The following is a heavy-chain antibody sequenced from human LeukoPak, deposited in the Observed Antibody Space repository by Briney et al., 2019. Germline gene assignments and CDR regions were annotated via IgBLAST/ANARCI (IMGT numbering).Heavy chain of an antibody. CDR1: GGPFSGYY. V-gene: IGHV4-34*01. Sequence: SETLSLTCAVYGGPFSGYYWSWIRQPPGKGLEWIGEINHSGSTNYNPSLKSRVTISVDTSKNQFSLKLSSVTAADTAVYYCARVGITMMRPPIDYWGQGTLVTVSS. CDR3: ARVGITMMRPPIDY. CDR2: INHSGST. J-gene: IGHJ4*02. D-gene: IGHD3-22*01.